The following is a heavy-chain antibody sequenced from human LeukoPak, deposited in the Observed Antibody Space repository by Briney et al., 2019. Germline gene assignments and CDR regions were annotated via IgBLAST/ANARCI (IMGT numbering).Heavy chain of an antibody. V-gene: IGHV4-59*01. J-gene: IGHJ6*03. CDR2: IYYSGST. CDR3: AGDYYGSGRTGYYYMDV. D-gene: IGHD3-10*01. Sequence: SETLSLTGTVSGGSISSYYWSWIRQPPGKGLEWIGYIYYSGSTNYNPSLKSRVTISVDTSKNQFSLKLSSVTAADTAVYYCAGDYYGSGRTGYYYMDVWGKGTTVAISS. CDR1: GGSISSYY.